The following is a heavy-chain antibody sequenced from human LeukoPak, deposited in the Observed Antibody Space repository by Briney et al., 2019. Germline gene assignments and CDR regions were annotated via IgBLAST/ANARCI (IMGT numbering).Heavy chain of an antibody. V-gene: IGHV3-30-3*01. Sequence: GRSLRLSCAASGFTFSSYAMHWVRQAPGKGLEWVAVISYDGSNKYYADSVKGRFTISRDNSKNTLYLQMNSLRAEDTAVYYCARDPATTLPYYYYGMGVWGQGTTVTVSS. CDR2: ISYDGSNK. CDR1: GFTFSSYA. D-gene: IGHD1-14*01. CDR3: ARDPATTLPYYYYGMGV. J-gene: IGHJ6*02.